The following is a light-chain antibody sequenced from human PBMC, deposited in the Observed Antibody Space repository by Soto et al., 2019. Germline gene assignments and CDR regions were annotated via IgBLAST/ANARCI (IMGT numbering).Light chain of an antibody. V-gene: IGLV2-14*01. Sequence: QSVLTQPASVSGPPGQSITISCTGTSSDVGAYNYVSWYQHHPGKAPKLMIYEVTNRPSGVSNRFSGSKSGNTASLTISGLQAEDEADYYCNSYTTNSNRVFGTGTKLTVL. CDR3: NSYTTNSNRV. J-gene: IGLJ1*01. CDR1: SSDVGAYNY. CDR2: EVT.